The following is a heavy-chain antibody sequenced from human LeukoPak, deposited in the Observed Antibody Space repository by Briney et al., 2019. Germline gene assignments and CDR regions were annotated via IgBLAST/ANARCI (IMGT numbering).Heavy chain of an antibody. J-gene: IGHJ4*02. CDR3: ARGGSTSWLVYYFDY. D-gene: IGHD2-2*01. Sequence: GGSLRLSCAASGFTFSSYAMHWVRQAPGKGLEYVSAISSNGGSTYYANSVKGRFTVSRDNSKNTLYLQMGSLRAEDMAVYYCARGGSTSWLVYYFDYWGQGTLVTVSS. V-gene: IGHV3-64*01. CDR1: GFTFSSYA. CDR2: ISSNGGST.